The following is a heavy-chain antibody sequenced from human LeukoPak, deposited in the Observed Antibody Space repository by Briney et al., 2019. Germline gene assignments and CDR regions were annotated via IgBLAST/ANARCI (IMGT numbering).Heavy chain of an antibody. CDR3: ARDGRLSYYYGMDV. Sequence: DPSETLSLTCTVSGGSISSYYWSWIRQPAGKGLEWIGRIYTSGSTNYNPSLKSRVTMSADTSKNQFSLKLSSVTAADTAVYYCARDGRLSYYYGMDVWGQGTTVTVSS. CDR1: GGSISSYY. D-gene: IGHD1-26*01. CDR2: IYTSGST. J-gene: IGHJ6*02. V-gene: IGHV4-4*07.